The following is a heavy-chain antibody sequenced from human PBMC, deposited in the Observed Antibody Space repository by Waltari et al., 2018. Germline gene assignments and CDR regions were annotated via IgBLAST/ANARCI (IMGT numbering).Heavy chain of an antibody. CDR2: SSPSNGNT. Sequence: QVQLVQSGPEVQKPGASVNVSCKASVYNFIISGIDWVRHAPGQGLDWMGWSSPSNGNTNDAQKFQGRVTMTTDTSTTTDYMELTSLGPDDTAVYFCARLPGYSSGWDDSWGQGTLVTVSS. J-gene: IGHJ4*02. CDR3: ARLPGYSSGWDDS. D-gene: IGHD6-19*01. V-gene: IGHV1-18*01. CDR1: VYNFIISG.